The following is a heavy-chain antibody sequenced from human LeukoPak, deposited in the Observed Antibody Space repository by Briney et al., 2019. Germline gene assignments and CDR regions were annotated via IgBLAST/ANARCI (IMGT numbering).Heavy chain of an antibody. J-gene: IGHJ4*02. D-gene: IGHD1-26*01. Sequence: GGSLRLSCAASGFTFSSYAMSWVRQAPGKGLEWVSAISASGGTTYYADSVKGRFTISRDNSKDTLYLQMNSLGAEVTAVYYCAKERAYSGSYYFDYWGQGTLATVSS. CDR1: GFTFSSYA. V-gene: IGHV3-23*01. CDR2: ISASGGTT. CDR3: AKERAYSGSYYFDY.